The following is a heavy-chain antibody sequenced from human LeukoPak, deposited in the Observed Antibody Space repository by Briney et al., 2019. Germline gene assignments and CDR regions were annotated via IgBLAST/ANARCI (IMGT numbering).Heavy chain of an antibody. V-gene: IGHV3-48*03. CDR1: GFTFSNYE. CDR2: ISRSSGSSI. J-gene: IGHJ4*02. D-gene: IGHD6-19*01. Sequence: PGGSLRLSCAASGFTFSNYEMNWVRQAPGKGLEWVSYISRSSGSSIYYADSVKGRFTISRDNAKNSLYLQMNSLRDEDTAVYYCARDSSGWYYFDYWGQGILVTVSS. CDR3: ARDSSGWYYFDY.